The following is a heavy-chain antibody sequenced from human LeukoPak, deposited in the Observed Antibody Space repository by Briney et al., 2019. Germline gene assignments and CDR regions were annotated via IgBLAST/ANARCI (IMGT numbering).Heavy chain of an antibody. J-gene: IGHJ4*02. D-gene: IGHD6-13*01. CDR2: IKEDGSEK. CDR1: GFTFSNYW. CDR3: ASGRQLGY. V-gene: IGHV3-7*01. Sequence: GGSLRLSRAASGFTFSNYWMSWVRQAPGKGLEWVANIKEDGSEKYYVDSVKGRFTISRDNARNSLYLKMNSLRAEDTAVYYCASGRQLGYWGQGTLVTVSS.